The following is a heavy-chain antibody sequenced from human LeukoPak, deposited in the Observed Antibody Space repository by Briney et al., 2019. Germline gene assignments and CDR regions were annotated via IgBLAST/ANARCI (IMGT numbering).Heavy chain of an antibody. CDR3: ARDRGLRYFDWLGYFDY. CDR1: GYTFTSYY. J-gene: IGHJ4*02. Sequence: ASVKVSCKASGYTFTSYYMHWVRQAPGQGLEWMGIINPSGGSTSYAQKFQGRVTMTRDTSTSTVYMELSSLRSEDTAVYYCARDRGLRYFDWLGYFDYWGQGTLVTVSS. CDR2: INPSGGST. D-gene: IGHD3-9*01. V-gene: IGHV1-46*01.